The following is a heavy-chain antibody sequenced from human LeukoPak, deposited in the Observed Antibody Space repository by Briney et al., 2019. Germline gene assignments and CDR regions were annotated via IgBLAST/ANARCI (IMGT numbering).Heavy chain of an antibody. CDR1: GFTFSSYS. CDR3: ARGYSDYGGRDAFDI. D-gene: IGHD4-23*01. Sequence: GGTLRLSCAASGFTFSSYSMNWVRQAPGKGLEWVSYISSSSSTIYYADSVKGRFTISRDNAKNSLYLQMNSLRAEDTAVYYCARGYSDYGGRDAFDIWGQGTMVTASS. CDR2: ISSSSSTI. J-gene: IGHJ3*02. V-gene: IGHV3-48*01.